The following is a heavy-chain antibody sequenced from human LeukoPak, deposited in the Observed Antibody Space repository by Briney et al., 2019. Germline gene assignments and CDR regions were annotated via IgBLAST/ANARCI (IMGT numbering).Heavy chain of an antibody. CDR1: GYTFTSYY. CDR2: ISAYNGNT. D-gene: IGHD1-20*01. V-gene: IGHV1-18*04. CDR3: ARVGITDQGVYYYMDV. Sequence: ASVKVSCKASGYTFTSYYMHWVRQAPGQGLEWMGWISAYNGNTNYAQKLQGRVTMTTDTSTSTAYMELRSLRSDDTAVYYCARVGITDQGVYYYMDVWGKGTTVTVSS. J-gene: IGHJ6*03.